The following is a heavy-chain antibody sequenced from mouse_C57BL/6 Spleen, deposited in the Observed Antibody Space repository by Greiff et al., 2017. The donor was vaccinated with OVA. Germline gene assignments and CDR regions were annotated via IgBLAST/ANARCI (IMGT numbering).Heavy chain of an antibody. CDR1: GYTFTSYW. V-gene: IGHV1-69*01. D-gene: IGHD5-1*01. CDR2: IDPSASYT. Sequence: QVQLQQPGAELVMPGASVKLSCKASGYTFTSYWMHWVKQRPGQGLEWIGEIDPSASYTNYNQKFKGKSTLTVDKSSSTAYMQLRSLTSEDSAVYYCARRGSNYFDYWGQGTTLTVSS. J-gene: IGHJ2*01. CDR3: ARRGSNYFDY.